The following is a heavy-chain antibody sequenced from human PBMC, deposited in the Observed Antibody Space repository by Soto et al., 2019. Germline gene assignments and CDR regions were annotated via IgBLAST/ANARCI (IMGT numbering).Heavy chain of an antibody. CDR1: GFTFRSYA. CDR3: VRSMIIVVRLIGLDY. J-gene: IGHJ4*02. Sequence: GGSLRLSCGASGFTFRSYAMHWVRQTPGKGLEWVAVISYDGSNKHYADSVKGRFSISRDNSKNMLYLQMDSLSTEDTAAYYCVRSMIIVVRLIGLDYWGQGTLVTAPQ. D-gene: IGHD3-22*01. CDR2: ISYDGSNK. V-gene: IGHV3-30-3*01.